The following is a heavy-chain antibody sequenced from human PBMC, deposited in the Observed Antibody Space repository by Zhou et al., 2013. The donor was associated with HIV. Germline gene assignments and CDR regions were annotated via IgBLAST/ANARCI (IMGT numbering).Heavy chain of an antibody. Sequence: QVQLVQSGAEVKKPGSSVKVSCKASGGTFSSYAISWVRQAPGQGLEWMGRIIPILGIANYAQKFQGRVTITADKSTDTAYMELRSLTSEDTAIYYCARQRPGSSGWAEGHFDLWGQGTLVTVSS. D-gene: IGHD6-19*01. CDR2: IIPILGIA. J-gene: IGHJ4*02. CDR3: ARQRPGSSGWAEGHFDL. CDR1: GGTFSSYA. V-gene: IGHV1-69*04.